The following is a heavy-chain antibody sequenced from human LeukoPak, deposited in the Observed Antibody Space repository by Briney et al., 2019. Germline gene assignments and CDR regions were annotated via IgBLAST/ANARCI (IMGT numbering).Heavy chain of an antibody. J-gene: IGHJ4*02. V-gene: IGHV4-39*02. CDR3: ARDSNSRRFGY. CDR1: GGSISSSSYY. D-gene: IGHD4-11*01. CDR2: IYYSGST. Sequence: SETLSLTCTVSGGSISSSSYYWGWIRQPPGKGLEWIGSIYYSGSTYYNSSLKSRVTISVDTSKNQFSLKLSSVTAADTAVYYCARDSNSRRFGYWGQGTLVAVSS.